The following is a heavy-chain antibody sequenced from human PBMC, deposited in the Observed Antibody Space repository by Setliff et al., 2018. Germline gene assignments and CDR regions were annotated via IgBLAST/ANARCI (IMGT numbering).Heavy chain of an antibody. V-gene: IGHV4-34*01. J-gene: IGHJ4*02. CDR1: GWSFSTHY. CDR2: INQSGST. Sequence: ETLSLTCVVYGWSFSTHYWISIRQPPGKGPDWIGEINQSGSTNYTPSLKSRVTISVDTSKNQFSLKLSSVTAADTTLYYCTVYNTGSSKDHYWGQGTPVTVSS. D-gene: IGHD2-8*02. CDR3: TVYNTGSSKDHY.